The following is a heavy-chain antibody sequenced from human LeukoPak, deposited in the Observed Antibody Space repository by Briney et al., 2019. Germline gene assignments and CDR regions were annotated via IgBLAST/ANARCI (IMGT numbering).Heavy chain of an antibody. D-gene: IGHD2-2*02. Sequence: PSETLSLTCAVYGGSFSGYYWSWIRQPPGKGLEWIGEINHSGSTNYNPSLKSRVTISVDTSKNQFSLKLSSVTAADTAVYYCARGPSPYCSSTSCYNYWFDPWGQGTLVTVSS. CDR3: ARGPSPYCSSTSCYNYWFDP. CDR2: INHSGST. V-gene: IGHV4-34*01. J-gene: IGHJ5*02. CDR1: GGSFSGYY.